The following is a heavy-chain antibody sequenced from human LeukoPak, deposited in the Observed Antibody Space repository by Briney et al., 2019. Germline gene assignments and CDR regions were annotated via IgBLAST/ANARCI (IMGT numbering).Heavy chain of an antibody. CDR1: GGSISSYY. V-gene: IGHV4-59*12. CDR3: ARDLDGYNPSFFY. Sequence: SETLSLTCTVSGGSISSYYWSWTRQPPGKGLEWIGSIYYSGSTNYNPSLKSRVTISVDTSKNQFSLKLNSVTAADTAVYYCARDLDGYNPSFFYWGQGTLVTVSS. J-gene: IGHJ4*02. D-gene: IGHD5-24*01. CDR2: IYYSGST.